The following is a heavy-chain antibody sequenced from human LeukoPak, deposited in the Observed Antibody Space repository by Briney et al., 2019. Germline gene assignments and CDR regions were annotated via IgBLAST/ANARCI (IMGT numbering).Heavy chain of an antibody. Sequence: GGSLRLSCAASGFTFSSYSMNWVRQAPGKGLEWVSSISSSSSYIYYADSVKGRFTISRDNAKNSLYLQMNSLRDEDTAVYYCARGQRGVGATSYYWGQGNLVTVSS. V-gene: IGHV3-21*01. CDR2: ISSSSSYI. D-gene: IGHD1-26*01. CDR3: ARGQRGVGATSYY. J-gene: IGHJ4*02. CDR1: GFTFSSYS.